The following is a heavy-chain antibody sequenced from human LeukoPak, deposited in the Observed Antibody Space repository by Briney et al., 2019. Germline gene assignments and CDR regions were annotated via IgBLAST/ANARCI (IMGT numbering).Heavy chain of an antibody. CDR1: GNTFTAYH. CDR3: ARDNWNVGGS. V-gene: IGHV1-2*02. Sequence: GASVKVSCKASGNTFTAYHLHWVRQAPGQGLEWMGCINANSGVTKNAEKFQGRVTMTRDTSISTDYMGLSRLTSDDTAMYYCARDNWNVGGSWGRGTLVTVSS. D-gene: IGHD1-20*01. J-gene: IGHJ4*02. CDR2: INANSGVT.